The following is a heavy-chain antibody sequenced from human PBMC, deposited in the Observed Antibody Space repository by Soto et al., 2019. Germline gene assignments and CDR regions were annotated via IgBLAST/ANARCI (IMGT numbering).Heavy chain of an antibody. V-gene: IGHV3-13*01. CDR3: AGGRLPGGLWYFDL. J-gene: IGHJ2*01. CDR1: GFTFSNYD. Sequence: EVQLVESGGGLVQPGGSLRLSCDASGFTFSNYDLHWVRQAPGRGLEWVSSIGTGGDTYYQGYAEGRFVISRESVENFLPFQMNNLRAEDTAVYYCAGGRLPGGLWYFDLWGRGTLVTVSS. CDR2: IGTGGDT.